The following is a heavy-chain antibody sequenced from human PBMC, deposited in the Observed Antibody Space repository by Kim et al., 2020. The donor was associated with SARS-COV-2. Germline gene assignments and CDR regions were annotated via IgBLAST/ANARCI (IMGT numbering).Heavy chain of an antibody. CDR3: AKEGAGVRGPSHPFDY. V-gene: IGHV3-30*02. D-gene: IGHD3-10*01. Sequence: SVTGRFTISRDNSKNTLYLQMNSLSAADTAVYYCAKEGAGVRGPSHPFDYWGQGTLVTVSS. J-gene: IGHJ4*02.